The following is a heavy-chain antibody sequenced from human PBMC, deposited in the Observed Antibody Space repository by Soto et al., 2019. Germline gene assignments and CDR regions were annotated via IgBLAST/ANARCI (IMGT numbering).Heavy chain of an antibody. CDR3: ARGQVAGTGLGFDP. Sequence: PSETLSLTCAVSGGSISSSNWWSWVRQPPGKGLEWIGEIYHSGSTNYNPSLKSRVTISVDTSKNQFSLKLSSVTAADTAVYYCARGQVAGTGLGFDPWGQGTLVTVSS. V-gene: IGHV4-4*02. CDR1: GGSISSSNW. CDR2: IYHSGST. J-gene: IGHJ5*02. D-gene: IGHD6-19*01.